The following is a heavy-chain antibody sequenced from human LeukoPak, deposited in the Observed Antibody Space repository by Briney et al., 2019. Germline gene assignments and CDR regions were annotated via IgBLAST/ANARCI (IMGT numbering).Heavy chain of an antibody. D-gene: IGHD3-10*01. CDR3: NTVGDSYDSGY. V-gene: IGHV3-15*01. J-gene: IGHJ4*02. Sequence: GGSLRLSCATSGFTFINAWMSWVRQAPGKGLEWVGRLKSKVDGETADYGAPVRGRFIISRDDSKGTLYLQMNSLKTEDTGVYYCNTVGDSYDSGYWGQGTLVTVSS. CDR1: GFTFINAW. CDR2: LKSKVDGETA.